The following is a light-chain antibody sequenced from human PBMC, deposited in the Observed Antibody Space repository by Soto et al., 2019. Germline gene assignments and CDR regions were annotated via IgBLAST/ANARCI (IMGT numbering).Light chain of an antibody. CDR3: QQTYSIPIT. V-gene: IGKV1-39*01. CDR1: HSISSY. CDR2: AAS. Sequence: DIQMTQSPSSLSASVGDRVTVTCRVSHSISSYLNWYQQKPGKAPKLLIYAASSLQSGVPSRFSGSGSGTDFTLTISSLQPEDFASYYCQQTYSIPITFGQGTRLEIE. J-gene: IGKJ5*01.